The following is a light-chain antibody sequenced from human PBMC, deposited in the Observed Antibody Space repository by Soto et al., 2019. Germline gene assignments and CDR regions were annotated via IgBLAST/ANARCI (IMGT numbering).Light chain of an antibody. J-gene: IGKJ4*01. Sequence: DLQMTQSPSSLSASGGDRVAITCRASQTISGFLNWYQQKPGEAPKLLIYAASTLQSGVPSRFSGSGSGTDFTLTISSLQPEDFATYYCQQSYIAPLTFGGGTRVEI. CDR3: QQSYIAPLT. V-gene: IGKV1-39*01. CDR1: QTISGF. CDR2: AAS.